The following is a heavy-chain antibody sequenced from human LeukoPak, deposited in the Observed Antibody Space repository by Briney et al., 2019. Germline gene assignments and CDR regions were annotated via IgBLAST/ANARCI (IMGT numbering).Heavy chain of an antibody. V-gene: IGHV1-2*02. J-gene: IGHJ6*02. D-gene: IGHD6-13*01. Sequence: ASVKVSCKASGYTFTGYYMHWVRQAPGQGLEWMGWINPNSGGTNYAQKFRGRVTMTRDTSISTAYMELSRLRSDDTAVYYCARQQSHYYGMDVWGQGTTVTVSS. CDR1: GYTFTGYY. CDR2: INPNSGGT. CDR3: ARQQSHYYGMDV.